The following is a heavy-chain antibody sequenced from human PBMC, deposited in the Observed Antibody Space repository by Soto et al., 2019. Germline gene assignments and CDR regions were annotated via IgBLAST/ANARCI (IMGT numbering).Heavy chain of an antibody. CDR1: GGSISSSSYY. CDR2: IYYSGST. CDR3: ARRRELRYFDWLSYYYGMDV. J-gene: IGHJ6*02. V-gene: IGHV4-39*01. Sequence: SETLSLTCTVSGGSISSSSYYWGWIRQPPGKGLEWIGSIYYSGSTYYNPSLKSRVTISVDTSKNQFSLKLSSVTAADTAVYYCARRRELRYFDWLSYYYGMDVWGQGTTVTVSS. D-gene: IGHD3-9*01.